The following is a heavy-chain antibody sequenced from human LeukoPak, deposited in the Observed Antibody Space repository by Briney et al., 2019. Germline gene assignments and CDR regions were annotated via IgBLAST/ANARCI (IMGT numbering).Heavy chain of an antibody. CDR1: GFTVSSNY. J-gene: IGHJ5*02. Sequence: GGSLRLSCAASGFTVSSNYMSWVRQAPGKGLEWVSVIYSGGSTYYADSVKGRFTISRDNSKNTLYLQMNSLSVDDTAIYYCASVLGPSTLDTWGQGTLVTVSS. CDR3: ASVLGPSTLDT. CDR2: IYSGGST. D-gene: IGHD2-8*02. V-gene: IGHV3-53*01.